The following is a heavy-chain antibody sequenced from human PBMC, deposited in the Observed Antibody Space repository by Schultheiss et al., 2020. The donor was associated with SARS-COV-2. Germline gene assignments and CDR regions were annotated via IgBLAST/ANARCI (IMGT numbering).Heavy chain of an antibody. D-gene: IGHD1-26*01. V-gene: IGHV3-15*01. CDR2: IKSETDGGTT. CDR1: GFTFINAW. CDR3: TTGWHWEDY. J-gene: IGHJ4*02. Sequence: GGSLRLSCAASGFTFINAWMNWVRQAPGKGLEWVGRIKSETDGGTTDYAAPVKGRFTISRDDSKNTLYLQMNSLKTEDTAVYYCTTGWHWEDYWGQGTLVTVSS.